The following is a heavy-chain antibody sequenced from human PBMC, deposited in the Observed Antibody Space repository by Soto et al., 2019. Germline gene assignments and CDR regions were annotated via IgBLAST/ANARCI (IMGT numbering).Heavy chain of an antibody. CDR1: GYSISSGYY. J-gene: IGHJ6*02. V-gene: IGHV4-38-2*02. CDR2: IYHSGST. Sequence: XGTLALTCAVSGYSISSGYYWGCIRQPPGKGLEWIGSIYHSGSTYYNPSLKSRVTISVDTSKNQFSLKLSSVTAAETAVHYCARDQASQYYDFWSGYYYYGMDVWGQGTTVTVSS. D-gene: IGHD3-3*01. CDR3: ARDQASQYYDFWSGYYYYGMDV.